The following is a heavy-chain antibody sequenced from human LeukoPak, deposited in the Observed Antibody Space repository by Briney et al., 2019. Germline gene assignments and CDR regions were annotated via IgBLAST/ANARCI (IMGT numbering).Heavy chain of an antibody. CDR2: ISSSGSTI. CDR1: GFTFSDYY. V-gene: IGHV3-11*04. D-gene: IGHD5-18*01. Sequence: GGSLRLSCAASGFTFSDYYMSWIRQAPGKGLEWVSYISSSGSTIYYADSVKGRFTISRDNAKNSLYLQMNSLRAEDTAVYYCARDRESGQLWLLNNWFDPWGQGTLVTVSS. CDR3: ARDRESGQLWLLNNWFDP. J-gene: IGHJ5*02.